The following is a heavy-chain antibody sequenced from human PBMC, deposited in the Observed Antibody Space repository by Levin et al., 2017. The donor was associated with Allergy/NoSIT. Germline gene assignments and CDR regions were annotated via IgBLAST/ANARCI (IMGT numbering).Heavy chain of an antibody. CDR1: GFIVSSNY. J-gene: IGHJ4*02. V-gene: IGHV3-66*02. CDR3: ARGGAEDSGSYYNVLDS. D-gene: IGHD3-10*01. Sequence: PGGSLRLSCAASGFIVSSNYMSWVRQAPGKGLEWVSVFYIGGNTYYADSVKGRFTISRDNSKNTLFLQMDSLRVEDTAVYYCARGGAEDSGSYYNVLDSWGQGTLVTVSS. CDR2: FYIGGNT.